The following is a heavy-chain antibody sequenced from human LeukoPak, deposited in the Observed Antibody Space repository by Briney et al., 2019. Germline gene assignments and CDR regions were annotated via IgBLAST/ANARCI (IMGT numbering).Heavy chain of an antibody. CDR2: IYYSGST. CDR1: GYSISSGYY. J-gene: IGHJ5*02. V-gene: IGHV4-38-2*02. Sequence: PSETLSLTCTVSGYSISSGYYWGWIRQPPGQGLEWIGSIYYSGSTYYNPSLKSRVTISVDTSKNQFSLKLSSVTAADTAVYYCARSYGGVVAASFDPWGQGTLVTVSS. D-gene: IGHD2-15*01. CDR3: ARSYGGVVAASFDP.